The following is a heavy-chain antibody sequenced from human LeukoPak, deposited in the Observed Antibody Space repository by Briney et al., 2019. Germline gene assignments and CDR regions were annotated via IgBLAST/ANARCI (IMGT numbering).Heavy chain of an antibody. J-gene: IGHJ4*02. CDR2: IWYDGSNK. CDR1: GYTFSSYG. D-gene: IGHD6-19*01. CDR3: ARDDVAVTGALDF. Sequence: PGRSLRLSCAASGYTFSSYGMHWVREAPGNGLEWVAGIWYDGSNKYYADSVKGRFTISRENSKNTLYLQMNSLRAEDTAVYYCARDDVAVTGALDFWGQGTLVTVSS. V-gene: IGHV3-33*01.